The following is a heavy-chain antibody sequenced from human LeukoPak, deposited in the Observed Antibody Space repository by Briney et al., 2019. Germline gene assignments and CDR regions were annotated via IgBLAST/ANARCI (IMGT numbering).Heavy chain of an antibody. D-gene: IGHD5-24*01. V-gene: IGHV4-59*08. J-gene: IGHJ4*02. CDR2: IYYSGST. CDR1: GGSISSYY. CDR3: ARLRDGYNSSFFDY. Sequence: PSETLSLTCTVPGGSISSYYWSWIRQPPGKGLEWIGYIYYSGSTNYNPSLKSRVTISVDTSKNQFSLKLSSVTAADTAVYYCARLRDGYNSSFFDYWGQGTLVTVSS.